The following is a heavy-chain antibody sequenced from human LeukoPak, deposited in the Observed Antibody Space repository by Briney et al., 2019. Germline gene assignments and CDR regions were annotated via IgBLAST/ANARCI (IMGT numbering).Heavy chain of an antibody. J-gene: IGHJ4*02. D-gene: IGHD3-3*01. Sequence: SETLSLTCAVSGGSISSGGYYWSWIRRPPGKGLEWIGEINHSGSTNYNPSLKSRVTISVNTSKNQFSLKLSSVTAADTAVYYCARGLKYYDFWSGPTRHKPILDYWGQGTLVTVSS. V-gene: IGHV4-34*01. CDR3: ARGLKYYDFWSGPTRHKPILDY. CDR1: GGSISSGGYY. CDR2: INHSGST.